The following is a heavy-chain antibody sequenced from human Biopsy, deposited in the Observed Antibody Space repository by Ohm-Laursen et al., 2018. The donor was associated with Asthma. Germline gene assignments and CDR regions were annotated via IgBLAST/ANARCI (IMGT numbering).Heavy chain of an antibody. V-gene: IGHV3-7*01. D-gene: IGHD3-3*02. CDR1: GFTFGDYW. J-gene: IGHJ1*01. CDR3: ARTFHFWSPYHAEHYQL. CDR2: IKHDGTEK. Sequence: SLRLSCAASGFTFGDYWMSWVRQVPGKGLEWVANIKHDGTEKNHVDSLKGRFTIFRDNAKNSLYLQMNSLRAEDTAAYYCARTFHFWSPYHAEHYQLWGQGTLVTVPS.